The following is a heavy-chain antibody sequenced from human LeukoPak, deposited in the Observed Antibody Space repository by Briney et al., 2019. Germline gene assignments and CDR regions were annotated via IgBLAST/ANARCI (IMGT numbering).Heavy chain of an antibody. CDR2: INHSGST. Sequence: SETLSLTCAVYGGSFRGYYWGWIRQPPGKGLGWIGEINHSGSTNYNPSLKSRVTISVDTSKNQFSLKLSSVTAADTAVYYCARAVIVVVPAARRGFYYYGMDVWGKGTTVTVSS. V-gene: IGHV4-34*01. CDR3: ARAVIVVVPAARRGFYYYGMDV. D-gene: IGHD2-2*01. CDR1: GGSFRGYY. J-gene: IGHJ6*04.